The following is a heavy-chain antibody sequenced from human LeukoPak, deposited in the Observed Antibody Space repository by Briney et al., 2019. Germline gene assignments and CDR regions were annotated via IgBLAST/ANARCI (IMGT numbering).Heavy chain of an antibody. CDR2: ISSSGSTI. V-gene: IGHV3-11*01. CDR1: GFTFSDYN. CDR3: ARDLDSGYDDPGSFDY. D-gene: IGHD5-12*01. J-gene: IGHJ4*02. Sequence: GGSLRLSCAASGFTFSDYNMSWIRQAPGKGLEWVSYISSSGSTIYYADSVKGRFTISRDNAKNSLYLQMNSLRAEDTAVYYCARDLDSGYDDPGSFDYWGQGTLVTVSS.